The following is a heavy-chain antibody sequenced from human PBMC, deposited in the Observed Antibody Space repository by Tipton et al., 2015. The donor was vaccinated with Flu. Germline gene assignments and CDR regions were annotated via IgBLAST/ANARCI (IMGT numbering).Heavy chain of an antibody. CDR2: ISNTGHTI. D-gene: IGHD2-21*01. Sequence: SLRLSCAASGFNFDSYEMNWVRQVPGKGLEWIPYISNTGHTIYYADSVKGRFTISRDNTKKSIHLQMNSLRAEDTALYYCARAPRDSDAFDLWGQGTMVTVSS. CDR1: GFNFDSYE. CDR3: ARAPRDSDAFDL. J-gene: IGHJ3*01. V-gene: IGHV3-48*03.